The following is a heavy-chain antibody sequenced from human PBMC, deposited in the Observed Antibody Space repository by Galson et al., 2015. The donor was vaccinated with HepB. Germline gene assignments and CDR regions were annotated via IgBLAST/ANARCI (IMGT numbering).Heavy chain of an antibody. CDR1: GFTFSSNS. V-gene: IGHV3-21*01. CDR2: ISSSSSYI. Sequence: SLRLSCAASGFTFSSNSMNWVRQAPGKGLEWVSFISSSSSYIYYADSVKGRFTISRDNAKNSLYLQMNSLRAEDTAVYYCARDMGYYGMDVWGQGTTVTVSS. D-gene: IGHD3-10*01. J-gene: IGHJ6*02. CDR3: ARDMGYYGMDV.